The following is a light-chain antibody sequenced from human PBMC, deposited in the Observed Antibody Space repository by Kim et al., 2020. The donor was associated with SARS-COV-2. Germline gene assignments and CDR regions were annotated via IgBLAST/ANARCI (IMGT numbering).Light chain of an antibody. V-gene: IGKV1-9*01. Sequence: ASVGDRVTITCRASQDISNSLAWYQQKPGEAPKLLIYATSTLQSGVPSKFSGSGSGTDFTLTISSLQPEDFATYSCQQHNSYPITFGEGTQVDIK. J-gene: IGKJ4*01. CDR2: ATS. CDR1: QDISNS. CDR3: QQHNSYPIT.